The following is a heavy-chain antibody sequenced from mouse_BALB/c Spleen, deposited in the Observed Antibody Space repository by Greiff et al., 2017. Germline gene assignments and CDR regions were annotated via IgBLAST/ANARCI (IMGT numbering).Heavy chain of an antibody. D-gene: IGHD3-1*01. Sequence: DVKLVESGGGLVKPGGSLKLSCAASGFTFSDYYMYWVRQTPEKRLEWVATISDGGSYTYYPDSVKGRFTISRDNAKNNLYLQMSSLKSEDTAMYYCARDSSGYVDYWGQGTSVTVSS. V-gene: IGHV5-4*02. CDR3: ARDSSGYVDY. J-gene: IGHJ4*01. CDR2: ISDGGSYT. CDR1: GFTFSDYY.